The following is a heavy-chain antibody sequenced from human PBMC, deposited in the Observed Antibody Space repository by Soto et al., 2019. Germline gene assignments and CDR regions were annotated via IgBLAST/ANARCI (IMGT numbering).Heavy chain of an antibody. Sequence: GGSLRLSCAASDFTFTNAWMNWVRQAPGKGLEWVGRIKRKSAGGTTDYAAPGKGRFTISRDDSKNTLYLQMNRLKTEDTAVYYCTIGIAISARPSFDFWAHGTLVTVSS. J-gene: IGHJ5*01. CDR2: IKRKSAGGTT. V-gene: IGHV3-15*07. CDR1: DFTFTNAW. D-gene: IGHD6-6*01. CDR3: TIGIAISARPSFDF.